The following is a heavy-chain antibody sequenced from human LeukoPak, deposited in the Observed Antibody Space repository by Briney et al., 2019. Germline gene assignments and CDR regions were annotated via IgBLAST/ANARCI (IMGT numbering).Heavy chain of an antibody. V-gene: IGHV4-39*07. J-gene: IGHJ6*02. D-gene: IGHD6-13*01. CDR1: GGPVFCGRSS. CDR3: ARAHSIASYYYGVDV. CDR2: IFYSGST. Sequence: PSETLSLAFSVSGGPVFCGRSSWGWFRRPSGKGLECIANIFYSGSTYYNPSLQSRGTISVDTSQYQFSLRLRSATAAVTAVYFCARAHSIASYYYGVDVWGQGTTVTVSS.